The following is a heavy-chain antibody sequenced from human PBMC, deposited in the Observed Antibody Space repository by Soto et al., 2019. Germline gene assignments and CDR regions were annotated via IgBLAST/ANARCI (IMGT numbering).Heavy chain of an antibody. CDR3: ARPRRLGDFGAFDI. CDR2: IFSNDEK. D-gene: IGHD3-10*01. V-gene: IGHV2-26*01. J-gene: IGHJ3*02. Sequence: QVTLKESGPVLVKPTETLTLTCTVSGFSLSNARMGVSWIRQPPGKALEWLAHIFSNDEKSYSTSLKSRLTISKDTPKTQVVLTTTNLDPLDTAPYYCARPRRLGDFGAFDIWGQWTMVTVSS. CDR1: GFSLSNARMG.